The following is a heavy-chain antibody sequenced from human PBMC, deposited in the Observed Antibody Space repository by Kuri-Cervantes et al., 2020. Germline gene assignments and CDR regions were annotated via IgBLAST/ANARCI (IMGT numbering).Heavy chain of an antibody. CDR3: ARDQWLDPYYYYGMDV. D-gene: IGHD6-19*01. J-gene: IGHJ6*02. CDR1: GFTFSDHY. Sequence: GGSLRLSCAASGFTFSDHYMDWVRQAPGKGLEWVSVIYSGGSTYYADSVKGRFTISRDNSKNTLYLQMNSLRAEDTAVYYCARDQWLDPYYYYGMDVWGQGTTVTVSS. CDR2: IYSGGST. V-gene: IGHV3-53*01.